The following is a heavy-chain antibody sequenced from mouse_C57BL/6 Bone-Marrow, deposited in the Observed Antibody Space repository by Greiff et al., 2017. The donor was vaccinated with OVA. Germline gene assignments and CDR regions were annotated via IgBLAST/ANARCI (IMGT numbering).Heavy chain of an antibody. V-gene: IGHV1-78*01. CDR2: IYPRDGST. CDR1: GYTFTDHT. Sequence: QVQLKQSDAELVKPGASVKISCKVSGYTFTDHTIHWMKQRPEQGLEWIGYIYPRDGSTKYNEKFKGKATLTVDTSSSTAYMELHSLTSEDSAVYFCARGDLITTVVARYWYFDVWGTGTTVTVSS. CDR3: ARGDLITTVVARYWYFDV. D-gene: IGHD1-1*01. J-gene: IGHJ1*03.